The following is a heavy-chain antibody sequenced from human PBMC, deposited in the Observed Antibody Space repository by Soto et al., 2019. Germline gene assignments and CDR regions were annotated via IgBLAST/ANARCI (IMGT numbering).Heavy chain of an antibody. CDR3: ARVGISPYYFDV. CDR1: GDTFSSYA. V-gene: IGHV1-69*05. CDR2: IIPIFDTA. J-gene: IGHJ4*02. Sequence: ASVKVSCKASGDTFSSYAISWVRQAPGHGLEWMGGIIPIFDTAKYAQKFQGRVSITTDTSTSTAYMELSSLRSEDTAVYYCARVGISPYYFDVWGQGTMVTVSS. D-gene: IGHD2-21*01.